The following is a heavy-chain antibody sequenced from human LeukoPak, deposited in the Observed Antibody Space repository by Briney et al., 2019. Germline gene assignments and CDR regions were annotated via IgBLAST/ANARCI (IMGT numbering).Heavy chain of an antibody. V-gene: IGHV3-15*01. D-gene: IGHD3-22*01. CDR2: IKSKTDGGTT. CDR3: TAVPHDSAV. J-gene: IGHJ4*02. Sequence: GGSLRLSCAASKFAFNNAWMSWFRQAPGKGLEWVGHIKSKTDGGTTDYAAPVQGRFTISRDDSIDRLYLQMNSLKTEDTAVYYCTAVPHDSAVWGQGTLVTVSS. CDR1: KFAFNNAW.